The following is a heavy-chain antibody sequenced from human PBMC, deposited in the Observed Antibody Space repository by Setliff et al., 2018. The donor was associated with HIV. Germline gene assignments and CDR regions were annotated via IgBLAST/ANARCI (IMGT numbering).Heavy chain of an antibody. CDR3: AREGITGTTLHPY. CDR2: IKNDGSEK. D-gene: IGHD1-7*01. Sequence: HPGGSLRLSCAASGFTFSDFSMSWVRQAPGKGLEWVAKIKNDGSEKYYVDSVEGRFTISRDNAKNSLYLQMNTLRAEDTAVYYCAREGITGTTLHPYWGQGTLVTVSS. J-gene: IGHJ4*02. CDR1: GFTFSDFS. V-gene: IGHV3-7*01.